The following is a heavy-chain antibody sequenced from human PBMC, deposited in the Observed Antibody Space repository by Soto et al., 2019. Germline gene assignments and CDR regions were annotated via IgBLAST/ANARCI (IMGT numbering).Heavy chain of an antibody. D-gene: IGHD3-22*01. Sequence: GGSLRLSCAASGFTFSSYAMSWVRQAPGKGLEWVSAISGSGGSTYYADSVKGRFTISRDNSKNTLYLQMNSLRAEDTAVYYCAKDCVYPHYDSSGFCDYFDYWGHGTLVTVSS. CDR2: ISGSGGST. J-gene: IGHJ4*01. CDR1: GFTFSSYA. V-gene: IGHV3-23*01. CDR3: AKDCVYPHYDSSGFCDYFDY.